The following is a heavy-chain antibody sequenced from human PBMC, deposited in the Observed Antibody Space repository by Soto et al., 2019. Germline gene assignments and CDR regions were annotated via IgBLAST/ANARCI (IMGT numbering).Heavy chain of an antibody. CDR3: ARALRNGYFYGMDI. V-gene: IGHV1-46*01. CDR1: GYAFSNNF. Sequence: ASVKGSCKASGYAFSNNFMHWVRQAPAQGLEWMGVINPTTGLTSNAQKFQGRITMTSDTSSSTAYMELSSLRSEDTAVYYCARALRNGYFYGMDIWGQGTTVTVSS. D-gene: IGHD2-8*01. CDR2: INPTTGLT. J-gene: IGHJ6*02.